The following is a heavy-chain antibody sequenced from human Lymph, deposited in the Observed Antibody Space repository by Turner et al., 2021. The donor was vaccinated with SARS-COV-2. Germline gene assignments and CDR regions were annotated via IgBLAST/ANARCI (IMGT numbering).Heavy chain of an antibody. CDR1: GFTLSSYG. J-gene: IGHJ6*02. CDR2: IWYDGSNK. V-gene: IGHV3-33*01. D-gene: IGHD5-12*01. CDR3: ARVKGYNGYDLRYYYGMDV. Sequence: QVQLVESGGGVVQPGRSLRLSCAAAGFTLSSYGMHWVRQAPGKGLEWVAVIWYDGSNKYYADSVKGRFTISRDNSKNTLYLQMNSLRAEDTAVYYCARVKGYNGYDLRYYYGMDVWGQGTTVTVSS.